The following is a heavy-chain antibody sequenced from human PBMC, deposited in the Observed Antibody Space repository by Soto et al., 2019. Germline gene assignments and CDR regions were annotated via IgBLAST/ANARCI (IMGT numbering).Heavy chain of an antibody. CDR3: ARHEERWQIDP. CDR2: IYYSGST. V-gene: IGHV4-39*01. CDR1: RGSISSGTNY. J-gene: IGHJ5*02. Sequence: SETLSLTCTVSRGSISSGTNYWAWIRQPPGKGLEWIANIYYSGSTFYNPSLKSRVTISLDTSKNQFSLKLRSVTAADTAVYYGARHEERWQIDPRGQGNVVTSSS.